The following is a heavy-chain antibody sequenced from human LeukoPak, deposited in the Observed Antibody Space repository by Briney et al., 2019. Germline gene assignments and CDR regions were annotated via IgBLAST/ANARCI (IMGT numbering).Heavy chain of an antibody. CDR3: ARDVTTVAYNWFDP. CDR1: GGSISSGSYY. D-gene: IGHD4-23*01. J-gene: IGHJ5*02. CDR2: IYTSGST. Sequence: PSQTLSLTCTVSGGSISSGSYYWSWIRQPAGKGLEWIGRIYTSGSTNYNPSLKSRVTISVDTSKNQFSLKLSSVTAADTAVYYCARDVTTVAYNWFDPWGQGTLVTVSS. V-gene: IGHV4-61*02.